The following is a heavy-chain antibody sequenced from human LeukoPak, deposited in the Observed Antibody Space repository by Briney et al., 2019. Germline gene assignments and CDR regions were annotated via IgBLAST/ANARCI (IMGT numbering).Heavy chain of an antibody. V-gene: IGHV5-51*01. Sequence: GESLKISCKGSGYSFTSYWIGWVRQMPGKGLEWMGIIYPGDSDTRYSPSFQGQVTISVDKSISTAYLQWSSLKASDTAMYYCARLGGDFWSGYYFDYWDQGTLVTVSS. D-gene: IGHD3-3*01. CDR2: IYPGDSDT. CDR1: GYSFTSYW. CDR3: ARLGGDFWSGYYFDY. J-gene: IGHJ4*02.